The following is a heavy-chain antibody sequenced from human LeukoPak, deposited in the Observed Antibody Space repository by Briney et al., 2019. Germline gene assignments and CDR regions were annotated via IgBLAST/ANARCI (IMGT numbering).Heavy chain of an antibody. D-gene: IGHD2-2*01. V-gene: IGHV5-51*01. CDR2: IYPGDSDT. J-gene: IGHJ6*02. Sequence: GESLKISCKGSGYSFTSYWIGWVRQMPGKGLEWMGIIYPGDSDTRYSPSFQGQVTSSADKSISTAYLQWSSLKASDTAMYYCATVPAAQAYGMDVWGQGTTVTVSS. CDR1: GYSFTSYW. CDR3: ATVPAAQAYGMDV.